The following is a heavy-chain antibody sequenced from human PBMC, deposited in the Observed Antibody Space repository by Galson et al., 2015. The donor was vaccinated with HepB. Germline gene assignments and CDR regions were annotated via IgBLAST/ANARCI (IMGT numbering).Heavy chain of an antibody. J-gene: IGHJ4*02. CDR2: INPSGGST. V-gene: IGHV1-46*01. CDR1: GYTFTSYY. D-gene: IGHD6-19*01. Sequence: SVKVSCKASGYTFTSYYMHWVRQAPGQGLEWMGIINPSGGSTSYAQKFQGRVTMTRDTSTSTVYMELSSLRSEDTAVYYCARGEGTVGYIAVAGSDYWGQGTLVTVSS. CDR3: ARGEGTVGYIAVAGSDY.